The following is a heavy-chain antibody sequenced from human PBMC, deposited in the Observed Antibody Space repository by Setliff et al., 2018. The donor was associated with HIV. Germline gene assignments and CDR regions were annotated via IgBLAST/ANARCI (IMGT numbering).Heavy chain of an antibody. CDR2: INPKSGAT. Sequence: GASVKVSCKASGYSFTGYYVNWVRQAPGQGLEWMGRINPKSGATNLAQKFQGRVNLTRDTSVTTVYMELTSLRSYDTAVYYCARKDGVGYCDSNSCYGIGPIDFWGQGSLVTVSS. D-gene: IGHD2-2*01. V-gene: IGHV1-2*06. CDR3: ARKDGVGYCDSNSCYGIGPIDF. J-gene: IGHJ4*02. CDR1: GYSFTGYY.